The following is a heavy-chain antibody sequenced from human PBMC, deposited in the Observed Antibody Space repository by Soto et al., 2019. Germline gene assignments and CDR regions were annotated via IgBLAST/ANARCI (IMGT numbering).Heavy chain of an antibody. CDR2: ISAYNGNT. D-gene: IGHD3-22*01. V-gene: IGHV1-18*01. J-gene: IGHJ4*02. Sequence: ASVKVSCKASGYTFTSYGISWVRQAPGQGLEWMGWISAYNGNTNYAQKLQGRVTMTTDTSTSTAYMELRSLRSDDTAVYYCARDPPRYYYDSSGYSFEDDYWGQGTLVTVSS. CDR3: ARDPPRYYYDSSGYSFEDDY. CDR1: GYTFTSYG.